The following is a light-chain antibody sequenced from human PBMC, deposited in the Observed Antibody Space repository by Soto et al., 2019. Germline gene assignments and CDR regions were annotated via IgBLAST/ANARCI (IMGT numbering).Light chain of an antibody. V-gene: IGKV1-39*01. Sequence: MTLSAASLSASVRDTVTTTCRLSQSIRSYLNWYQQKPGKAPRLLIYAASKLQSGVPSRFSGYGSGTDFILTISSLQPEDFATYYCQQSYTKPKTFGQGTKVDI. CDR1: QSIRSY. CDR3: QQSYTKPKT. J-gene: IGKJ1*01. CDR2: AAS.